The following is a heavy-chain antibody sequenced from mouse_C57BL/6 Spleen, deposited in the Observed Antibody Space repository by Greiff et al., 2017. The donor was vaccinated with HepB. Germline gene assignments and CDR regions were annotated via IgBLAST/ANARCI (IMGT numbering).Heavy chain of an antibody. CDR3: ARRTTGVEGYFDV. Sequence: VMLVESGAELARPGASVKLSCKASGYTFTSYGISWVKQRTGQGLEWIGEIYPRSGNTYYNEKFKGKATLTADKSSSTAYMELRSLTSEDSAVYFCARRTTGVEGYFDVWGTGTTVTVSS. V-gene: IGHV1-81*01. CDR1: GYTFTSYG. D-gene: IGHD1-1*01. J-gene: IGHJ1*03. CDR2: IYPRSGNT.